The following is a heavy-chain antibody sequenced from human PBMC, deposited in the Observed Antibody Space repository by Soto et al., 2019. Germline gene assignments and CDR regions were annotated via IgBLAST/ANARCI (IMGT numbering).Heavy chain of an antibody. CDR2: ISGSGGST. CDR1: GFTFSSYA. Sequence: EVQLLESGGGLVQPGGSLRLSCAASGFTFSSYAMSWVRQAPGKGLEWVSAISGSGGSTYYADSVKGRFTISRDNSKNTLYLQMNSLRAEDTAVYYCSRGNYFYYYGMDVWGQGTTVTVSS. CDR3: SRGNYFYYYGMDV. D-gene: IGHD4-4*01. J-gene: IGHJ6*02. V-gene: IGHV3-23*01.